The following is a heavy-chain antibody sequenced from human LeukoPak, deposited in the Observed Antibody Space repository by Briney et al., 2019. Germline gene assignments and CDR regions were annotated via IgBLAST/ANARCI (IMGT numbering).Heavy chain of an antibody. CDR3: ARDRKEQLWSDPYYMDV. Sequence: SQTLSLTCAISGDSVSSKSAAWNWIRQSPSRGLEWLGRTYYRSKWYNDYAVSVKSRITINPDTSKNQFSLQLNSVTPEDTAVYYCARDRKEQLWSDPYYMDVWGKGTTVTVSS. CDR2: TYYRSKWYN. CDR1: GDSVSSKSAA. D-gene: IGHD6-6*01. J-gene: IGHJ6*03. V-gene: IGHV6-1*01.